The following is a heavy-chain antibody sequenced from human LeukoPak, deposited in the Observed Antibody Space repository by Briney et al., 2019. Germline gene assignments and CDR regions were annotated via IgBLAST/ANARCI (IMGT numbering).Heavy chain of an antibody. Sequence: GGSLRLSCAASGFFFNSYGMEWVRQAPGKGLEWVAFIRYDGSNVNYGDSVKGRFTISRDNSKSTLYLQMNSLRPEDTAAYYCAKDWDTFVAFPGALDYWGQGTLVTVSS. V-gene: IGHV3-30*02. CDR2: IRYDGSNV. J-gene: IGHJ4*02. CDR1: GFFFNSYG. CDR3: AKDWDTFVAFPGALDY. D-gene: IGHD3-16*01.